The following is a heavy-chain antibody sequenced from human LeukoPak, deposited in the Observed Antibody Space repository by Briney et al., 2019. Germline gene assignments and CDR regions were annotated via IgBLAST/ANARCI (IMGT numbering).Heavy chain of an antibody. D-gene: IGHD3-10*01. J-gene: IGHJ4*02. CDR3: ARDAQYYGSGYIDY. Sequence: NPSETLSLTCTVSGGSISSSSYYWGWIRQPPGKGLEWIGSIYYSGSTYYNPSLKSRVTISVDTSKNQFSLKLSSVTAADTAVYYCARDAQYYGSGYIDYWGQGTLVTVSS. CDR2: IYYSGST. CDR1: GGSISSSSYY. V-gene: IGHV4-39*07.